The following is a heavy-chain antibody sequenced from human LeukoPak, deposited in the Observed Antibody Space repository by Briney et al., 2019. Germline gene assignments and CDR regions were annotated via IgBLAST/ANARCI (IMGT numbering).Heavy chain of an antibody. CDR3: ARVRGRWFDP. CDR2: INHSGST. J-gene: IGHJ5*02. V-gene: IGHV4-34*01. Sequence: SETLTLTCAVYGGSFSGYYWSWIRQPPGKGLEWIGEINHSGSTNYNPSLKSRVTISVDTSKNQFSLKLSSVTAADTAVYYCARVRGRWFDPWGQGTLVTVSS. CDR1: GGSFSGYY.